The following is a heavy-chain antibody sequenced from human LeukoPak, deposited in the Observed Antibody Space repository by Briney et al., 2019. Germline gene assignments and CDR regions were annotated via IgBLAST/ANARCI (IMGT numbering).Heavy chain of an antibody. D-gene: IGHD3-22*01. CDR3: ARPYYYDSRIDP. J-gene: IGHJ5*02. V-gene: IGHV4-59*08. CDR2: IYCSGST. CDR1: GGSISSYY. Sequence: PSETLSLTCTVSGGSISSYYWSWIRQPPGKGLEWIGYIYCSGSTNYNPSLKSRVTISVDTSKNQFSLKLSSVTAADTAVYYCARPYYYDSRIDPWGQGILVTVSS.